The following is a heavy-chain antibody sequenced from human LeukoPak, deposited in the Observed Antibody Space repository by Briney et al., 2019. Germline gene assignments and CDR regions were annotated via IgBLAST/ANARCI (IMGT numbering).Heavy chain of an antibody. CDR1: GFTFRSCA. V-gene: IGHV3-23*01. CDR3: ARDRADGSGVKFH. D-gene: IGHD3-10*01. Sequence: PGGSLRLSCAASGFTFRSCAMNWVRQAPGKGLEWVSGISGSGGNTYYADSVKGRFTISRDNSKNTLYLQMNSLRVEDTAVYHCARDRADGSGVKFHWGQGTLVTVSS. J-gene: IGHJ4*02. CDR2: ISGSGGNT.